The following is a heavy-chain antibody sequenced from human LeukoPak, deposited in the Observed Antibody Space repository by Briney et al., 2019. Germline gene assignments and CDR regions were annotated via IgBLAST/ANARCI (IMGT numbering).Heavy chain of an antibody. Sequence: VASVKVSCKASGYTFTSYYMHWVRQAPGQGLEWMGIINPSGGSTSYAQKFQGRVTMTRDTSTSTVYMELSSLRSEDTAVYYCARTALYYYDSSGYYNFDYWGQGTLVTVSS. D-gene: IGHD3-22*01. CDR3: ARTALYYYDSSGYYNFDY. J-gene: IGHJ4*02. CDR1: GYTFTSYY. V-gene: IGHV1-46*01. CDR2: INPSGGST.